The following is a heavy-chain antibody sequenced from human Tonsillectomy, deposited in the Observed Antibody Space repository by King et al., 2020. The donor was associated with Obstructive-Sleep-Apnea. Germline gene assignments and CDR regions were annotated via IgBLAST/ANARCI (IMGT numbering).Heavy chain of an antibody. CDR1: GGSITTTNYY. D-gene: IGHD4-11*01. V-gene: IGHV4-39*07. J-gene: IGHJ4*02. CDR3: TRSLINYGIDS. Sequence: QLQESGPGLVKPSETLSLTCTVSGGSITTTNYYWGWVRQSPGMGLEWIGNIFYSGSTNYNPSLNSRVSISADTSKNQFSLDLSSVTAADTAIYYCTRSLINYGIDSWGQGTLVTVFS. CDR2: IFYSGST.